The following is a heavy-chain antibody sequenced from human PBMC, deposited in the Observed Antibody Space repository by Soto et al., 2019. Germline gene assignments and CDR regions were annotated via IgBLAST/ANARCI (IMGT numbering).Heavy chain of an antibody. Sequence: QVQLQQWGAGLLKPSETLSITCAVYGGSFSGYKWTWIRQTPGKGLEWIGEINDSGNINYPPSLKSRVTILVDTAKKHISLKLSSVTAAATSVYYCARGLLLWFGELSRRGGYYYYMDVWGKWTTVTVSS. D-gene: IGHD3-10*01. CDR2: INDSGNI. J-gene: IGHJ6*03. CDR1: GGSFSGYK. CDR3: ARGLLLWFGELSRRGGYYYYMDV. V-gene: IGHV4-34*01.